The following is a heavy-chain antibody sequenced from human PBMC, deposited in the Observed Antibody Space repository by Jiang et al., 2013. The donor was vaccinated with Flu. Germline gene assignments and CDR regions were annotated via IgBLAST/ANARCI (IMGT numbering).Heavy chain of an antibody. Sequence: VQLLESGGGLVKPGGSLRLSCAASGFTFSSYSMNWVRQAPGKGLEWVSSISSSSSYIYYADSVKGRFTISRDNAKNSLYLQMNSLRAEDTAVYYCASGEGQLDYVGPGNPGHRLL. J-gene: IGHJ4*02. CDR2: ISSSSSYI. V-gene: IGHV3-21*01. CDR1: GFTFSSYS. CDR3: ASGEGQLDY. D-gene: IGHD3-3*01.